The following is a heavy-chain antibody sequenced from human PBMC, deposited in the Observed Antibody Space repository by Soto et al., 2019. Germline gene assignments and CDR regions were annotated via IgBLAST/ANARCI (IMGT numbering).Heavy chain of an antibody. CDR2: ISTSGGNR. CDR3: AKERAARGIDY. J-gene: IGHJ4*02. Sequence: WGSLRLSCAGSGFAFSGPPMSWVRLAPGKGLEWVSTISTSGGNRYYADSVKGRFTISRDNSENTVYLQMNSLRVDDTALYYCAKERAARGIDYWGPGTLVTVSS. CDR1: GFAFSGPP. D-gene: IGHD6-6*01. V-gene: IGHV3-23*01.